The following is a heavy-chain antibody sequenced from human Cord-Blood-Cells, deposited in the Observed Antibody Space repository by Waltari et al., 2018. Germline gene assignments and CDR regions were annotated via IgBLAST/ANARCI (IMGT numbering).Heavy chain of an antibody. CDR3: ARGFNWNYFDY. CDR1: GFTFRSSA. V-gene: IGHV3-30*04. Sequence: QVQLVESGGGVVQPGRSLRLSCAASGFTFRSSAMHRVRQAPGKGLAGVAVISNDGSNTYYADSVKGRFTISRDNSKNTLYLQMNSLRAEDTAVYYCARGFNWNYFDYWGQGTLVTVSS. J-gene: IGHJ4*02. CDR2: ISNDGSNT. D-gene: IGHD1-20*01.